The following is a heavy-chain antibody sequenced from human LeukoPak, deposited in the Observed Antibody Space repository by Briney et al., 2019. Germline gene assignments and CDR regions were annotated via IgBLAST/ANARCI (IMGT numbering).Heavy chain of an antibody. CDR1: GFTFSSYG. V-gene: IGHV3-30*02. CDR2: IRYDGSNK. CDR3: AKGPMVRGVGEAFDY. D-gene: IGHD3-10*01. Sequence: GSLRLSCAASGFTFSSYGMHWVRQAPGKGLEWVAFIRYDGSNKYYADSVKGRSTISRDNSKNTLYLQMNSLRAEDTAVYYCAKGPMVRGVGEAFDYWGQGTLVTVSS. J-gene: IGHJ4*02.